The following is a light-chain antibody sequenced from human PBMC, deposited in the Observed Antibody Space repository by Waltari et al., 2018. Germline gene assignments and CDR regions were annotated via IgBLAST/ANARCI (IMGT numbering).Light chain of an antibody. V-gene: IGLV3-10*01. CDR1: ALPKNY. CDR2: EDS. CDR3: YSTDSNNNYEV. Sequence: SYGLTQPPSVSVSPGQTARITCPGDALPKNYSYWYQQKSGQAPVLVIYEDSKRPSGIPERFSGSSSGTMAALTISGAQVEDEADYYCYSTDSNNNYEVFGGGTKLTVL. J-gene: IGLJ2*01.